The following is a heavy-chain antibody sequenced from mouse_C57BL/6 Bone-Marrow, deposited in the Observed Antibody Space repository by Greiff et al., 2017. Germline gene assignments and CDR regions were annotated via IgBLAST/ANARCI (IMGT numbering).Heavy chain of an antibody. J-gene: IGHJ3*01. Sequence: QVQLKESGAELARPGASVKLSCKASGYTFTSYGISWVKQRTGQGLEWIGEIYPRSGNTYYNEKFKGKATLTADKSSSTAYMELRSLTSEDSAVYFCAREGYDGYQFAYWGQGTLVTVSA. D-gene: IGHD2-3*01. CDR1: GYTFTSYG. CDR2: IYPRSGNT. CDR3: AREGYDGYQFAY. V-gene: IGHV1-81*01.